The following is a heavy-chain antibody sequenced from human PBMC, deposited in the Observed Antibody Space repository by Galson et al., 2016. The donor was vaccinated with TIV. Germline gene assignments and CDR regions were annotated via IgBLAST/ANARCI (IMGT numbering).Heavy chain of an antibody. CDR1: GYTFTTNE. Sequence: SVKVSCKASGYTFTTNEIHWVRQAPGQGLVWMALVNPLGGSTNYAQKFQGRVPMTRDTSTTTVYMELNSLGFEDTAVYYCARGGSCGGDCYYFDFWGQGTLVTVSS. J-gene: IGHJ4*02. CDR2: VNPLGGST. D-gene: IGHD2-21*02. CDR3: ARGGSCGGDCYYFDF. V-gene: IGHV1-46*01.